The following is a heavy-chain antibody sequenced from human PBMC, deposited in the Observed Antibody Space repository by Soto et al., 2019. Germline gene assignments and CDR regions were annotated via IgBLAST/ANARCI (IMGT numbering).Heavy chain of an antibody. Sequence: QVQLVESGGGVAQPGRSLRLSCTVSGFTFSGHAMHWVRQAPGKGLEWVTQIWYDGSNKYYAESVKGRFTISRDNSKNTLYLQMNRLRVEDPAVYYCARDGQGLAPYALDVWGQGTSVTVSS. CDR2: IWYDGSNK. D-gene: IGHD6-19*01. CDR1: GFTFSGHA. CDR3: ARDGQGLAPYALDV. J-gene: IGHJ6*02. V-gene: IGHV3-33*01.